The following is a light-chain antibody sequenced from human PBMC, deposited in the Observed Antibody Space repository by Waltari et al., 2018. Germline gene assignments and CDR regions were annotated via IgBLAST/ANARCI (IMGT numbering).Light chain of an antibody. CDR2: EVT. CDR3: SSYAHNNHFV. CDR1: NSDFGAYNY. V-gene: IGLV2-8*01. J-gene: IGLJ1*01. Sequence: QSVLTQPPSATGSPGQSVTISCTGTNSDFGAYNYVSWYQQHPGKVPKLLIYEVTKRPSGVPDRFSGAKSGNTASLTVSGLQADDEADYYCSSYAHNNHFVFGTGTKVTVL.